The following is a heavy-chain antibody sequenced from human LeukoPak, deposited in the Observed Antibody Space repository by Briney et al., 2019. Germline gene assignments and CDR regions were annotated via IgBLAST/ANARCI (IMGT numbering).Heavy chain of an antibody. V-gene: IGHV3-23*01. CDR3: AKTQGYYDA. CDR2: IYGSDDKT. Sequence: GGSLRLSCVASGFTFSNYAMSWVRQAPGKGLELVSGIYGSDDKTVYGDAVKGRFTISRDNSKDTLYLQMNSLRADDTAVYYCAKTQGYYDAWGQGALVTVSS. CDR1: GFTFSNYA. D-gene: IGHD2-15*01. J-gene: IGHJ5*02.